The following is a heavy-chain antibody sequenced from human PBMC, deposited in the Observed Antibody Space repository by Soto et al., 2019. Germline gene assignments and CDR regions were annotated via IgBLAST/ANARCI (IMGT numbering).Heavy chain of an antibody. Sequence: PSETLSLTCTVSGGSISSGGYYWSWIRQHPGKGLEWIGYTYYSGSTYYNPSLKSRVTISVDKSKNQFSLKLSSVTAADTAVYYCARFHAPYYFDYWGQGTLVTVSS. CDR2: TYYSGST. J-gene: IGHJ4*02. CDR3: ARFHAPYYFDY. CDR1: GGSISSGGYY. V-gene: IGHV4-31*03.